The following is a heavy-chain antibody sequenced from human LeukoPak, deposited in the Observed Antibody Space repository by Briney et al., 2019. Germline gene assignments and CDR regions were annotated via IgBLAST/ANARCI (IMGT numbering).Heavy chain of an antibody. Sequence: GASVKVSCKASGYTFTSYGISWVRQAPGQGLEWMGWISAYNGNTNYAQKLQGRVTMTTDTSTSTAYMELRSLRSDDTAVYYCASVKRDNYYYGMDVWGQGTTVTVSS. J-gene: IGHJ6*02. V-gene: IGHV1-18*01. D-gene: IGHD5-24*01. CDR1: GYTFTSYG. CDR3: ASVKRDNYYYGMDV. CDR2: ISAYNGNT.